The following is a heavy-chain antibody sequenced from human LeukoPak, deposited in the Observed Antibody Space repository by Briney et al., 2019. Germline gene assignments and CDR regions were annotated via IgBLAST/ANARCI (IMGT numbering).Heavy chain of an antibody. V-gene: IGHV3-21*01. CDR3: AREYDSSGYVDY. J-gene: IGHJ4*02. D-gene: IGHD3-22*01. Sequence: GGSLRLSCAASGFTFSNYNMNWVRQAPGKGLEWVSSISSSSSYIYYADSVKGRFTISRDNAKNSLYLQMNSLRAKDTAVYYCAREYDSSGYVDYWGQGTLVTVSS. CDR1: GFTFSNYN. CDR2: ISSSSSYI.